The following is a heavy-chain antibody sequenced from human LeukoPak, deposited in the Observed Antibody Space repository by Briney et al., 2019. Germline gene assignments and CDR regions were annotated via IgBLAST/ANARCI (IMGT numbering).Heavy chain of an antibody. V-gene: IGHV3-23*01. Sequence: GGSLRLSCAASGFTFSSYAMSWVRQAPGKGLEWVSAISGSGGSTYYADSVKGRFTISGDNSKNTLYLQMNSLRAEDTAVYYCAKRLYGSGSYSLDYWGQGTLVTVSS. CDR1: GFTFSSYA. CDR2: ISGSGGST. J-gene: IGHJ4*02. CDR3: AKRLYGSGSYSLDY. D-gene: IGHD3-10*01.